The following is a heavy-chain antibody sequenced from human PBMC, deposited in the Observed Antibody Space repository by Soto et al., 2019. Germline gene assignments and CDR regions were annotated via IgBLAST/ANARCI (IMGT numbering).Heavy chain of an antibody. CDR1: GGSFSGYY. Sequence: QVQLQQWGAGLLKPSETLSLTCAVYGGSFSGYYWSWIRQPPGKGLEWIEEINHSGSTNYNPSLKSRVTISVDTSKNQFSLKLSSVTAADTAVYYCARSRKNIVVVVAATSWFDPWGQGTLVTVSS. CDR2: INHSGST. CDR3: ARSRKNIVVVVAATSWFDP. J-gene: IGHJ5*02. D-gene: IGHD2-15*01. V-gene: IGHV4-34*01.